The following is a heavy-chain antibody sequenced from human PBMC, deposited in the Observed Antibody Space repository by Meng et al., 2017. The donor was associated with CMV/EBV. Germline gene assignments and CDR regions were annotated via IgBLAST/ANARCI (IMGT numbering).Heavy chain of an antibody. CDR3: ASTITYSIAADSRNWLDP. CDR2: INRSGGST. V-gene: IGHV1-46*01. J-gene: IGHJ5*02. Sequence: ASAKVSCKASAYTFTSYYMHWLRQARGQGVEWMGIINRSGGSTSYAQKFQRRVTMTRDTSTSTVYMELSSLRSEDTAVYYCASTITYSIAADSRNWLDPWGQGTLVTVSS. CDR1: AYTFTSYY. D-gene: IGHD6-13*01.